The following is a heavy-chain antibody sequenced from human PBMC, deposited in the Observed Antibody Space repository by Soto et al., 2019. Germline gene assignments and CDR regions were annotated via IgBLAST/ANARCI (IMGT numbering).Heavy chain of an antibody. CDR2: ISSSSSTI. J-gene: IGHJ5*02. CDR1: GFTFSSYS. D-gene: IGHD3-22*01. V-gene: IGHV3-48*02. Sequence: EVQLVESGGGLVQPGGSLRLSCAASGFTFSSYSMNWVRQAPGKGLEWVSYISSSSSTIYYADSVKGRFTISRDNAKNSLYLQMNSLRDEDTAVYYCAREPITMIGLNWFEPWGQGTLVTVSS. CDR3: AREPITMIGLNWFEP.